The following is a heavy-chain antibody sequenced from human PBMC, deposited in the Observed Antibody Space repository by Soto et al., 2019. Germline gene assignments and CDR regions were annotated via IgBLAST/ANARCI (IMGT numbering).Heavy chain of an antibody. CDR1: GFTFDYYW. D-gene: IGHD3-3*01. V-gene: IGHV3-53*01. CDR3: ARGRQIFGVVTAAFDI. J-gene: IGHJ3*02. Sequence: PGGSLRLSCVASGFTFDYYWMHWVLQAPGEGLMWVSVIYSGGSTYYADSVKGRVTISRDNSKNTLYLQMNSLRAEDTAVYYCARGRQIFGVVTAAFDIRGQGTMVTVSS. CDR2: IYSGGST.